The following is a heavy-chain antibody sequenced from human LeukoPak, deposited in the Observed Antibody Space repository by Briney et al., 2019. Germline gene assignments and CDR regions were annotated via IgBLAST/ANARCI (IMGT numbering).Heavy chain of an antibody. V-gene: IGHV3-48*02. D-gene: IGHD6-6*01. CDR3: AREYSSSSGRAFDI. CDR2: ISSSSSTI. Sequence: GGSLRLSCAASGFTLSTYTMNWVRQAPGKGLQWSSYISSSSSTIYYADSVKGRFTISRDNAKNSLYLQMNSLRDEDTAVYYCAREYSSSSGRAFDIWGQGTMVTVS. CDR1: GFTLSTYT. J-gene: IGHJ3*02.